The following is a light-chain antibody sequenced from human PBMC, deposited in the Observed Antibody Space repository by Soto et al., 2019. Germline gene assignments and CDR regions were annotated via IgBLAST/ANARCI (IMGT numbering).Light chain of an antibody. CDR2: AAS. V-gene: IGKV1-39*01. Sequence: DIQMIQSPSSLSASVGDRVTITCRASQSISTYLNWYQQRPGKAPKLLIYAASSLQSGVPSRFSGSGSGTDFTLTISTLQPDDFATYYCQQSFSSPTFGGGTKLEI. CDR3: QQSFSSPT. J-gene: IGKJ4*01. CDR1: QSISTY.